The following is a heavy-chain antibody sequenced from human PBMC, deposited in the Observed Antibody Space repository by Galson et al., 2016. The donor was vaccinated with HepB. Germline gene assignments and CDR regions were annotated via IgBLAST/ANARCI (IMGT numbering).Heavy chain of an antibody. CDR2: IYSNEDT. Sequence: ETLSLTCIVSGGSISRDYYWGWIRQPPGRGLEWIGSIYSNEDTYYNPSLKSRVTISVDTSKNQFSLRLNSVTAADTGVYYCATGIVVAGKYYYYYMDVWGKGTTVTVSS. CDR1: GGSISRDYY. V-gene: IGHV4-39*01. D-gene: IGHD6-19*01. J-gene: IGHJ6*03. CDR3: ATGIVVAGKYYYYYMDV.